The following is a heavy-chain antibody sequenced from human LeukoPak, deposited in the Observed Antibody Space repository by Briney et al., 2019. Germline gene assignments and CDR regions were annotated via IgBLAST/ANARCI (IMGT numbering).Heavy chain of an antibody. J-gene: IGHJ4*02. CDR2: IYSGGST. D-gene: IGHD3-22*01. V-gene: IGHV3-53*01. CDR3: AKGYYDSSGYYVDY. CDR1: GFTLSSNY. Sequence: GGSLRLSCAASGFTLSSNYMSWVRQAPGKGLEWVSVIYSGGSTYYADSVKGRFTISRDNSKNTLYLQMNSLRAEDTAVYYCAKGYYDSSGYYVDYWGQGTLVTVSS.